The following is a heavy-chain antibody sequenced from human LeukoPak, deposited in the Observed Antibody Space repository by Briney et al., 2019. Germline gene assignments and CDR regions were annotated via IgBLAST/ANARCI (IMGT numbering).Heavy chain of an antibody. V-gene: IGHV1-69*04. CDR2: IIPILGIA. CDR3: AARGYCSSTSRSGRFGELSHFDY. Sequence: GASVKVSCEASGDTFSSYAISWVRQALGQGREWRGRIIPILGIANYAQKFQGRVTITADKSTSTAYMELSSLRSEDTAVYSCAARGYCSSTSRSGRFGELSHFDYWGQGTLVTVSS. D-gene: IGHD2-2*01. J-gene: IGHJ4*02. CDR1: GDTFSSYA.